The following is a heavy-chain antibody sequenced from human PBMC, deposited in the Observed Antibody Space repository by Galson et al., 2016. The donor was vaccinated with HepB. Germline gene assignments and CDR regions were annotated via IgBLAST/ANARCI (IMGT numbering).Heavy chain of an antibody. CDR2: IFYSGTT. J-gene: IGHJ4*02. CDR1: GGSINTISYY. D-gene: IGHD3-16*02. CDR3: ARQPVVYDYVWGSHPPDY. V-gene: IGHV4-39*01. Sequence: SETLSLTCTVSGGSINTISYYWGWIRQPPGKGLEWIASIFYSGTTYYNPSLRSRITISVDRSKNQFSLKLSSVTAADTAVYYCARQPVVYDYVWGSHPPDYWGQGTLVTVSS.